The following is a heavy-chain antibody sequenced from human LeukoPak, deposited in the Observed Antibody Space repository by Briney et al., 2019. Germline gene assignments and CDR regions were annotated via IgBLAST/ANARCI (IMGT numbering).Heavy chain of an antibody. V-gene: IGHV4-59*08. CDR3: ATHLGYCSGGSCYFDY. J-gene: IGHJ4*02. D-gene: IGHD2-15*01. CDR1: GGSISSYY. CDR2: IYYSGST. Sequence: PSETLSLTCTVSGGSISSYYWSWIRQPPGKGLEWIGYIYYSGSTNYNPSLKSRVTISVDTSKNQFSLKLSSVTAADTAVYYCATHLGYCSGGSCYFDYWGQGTLVTVFS.